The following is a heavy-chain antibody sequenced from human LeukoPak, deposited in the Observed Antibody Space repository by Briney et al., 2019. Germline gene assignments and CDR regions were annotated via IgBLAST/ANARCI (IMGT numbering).Heavy chain of an antibody. V-gene: IGHV4-4*07. Sequence: SETLSLTCTVSGGSISSYYWSWIRQPAGKGLEWIGRIYTSGSTNYNPSLKSRVTMSVDTSKNQFSLKLSSVTAADTAVYYCARDGYYYDSGGYRAMDYWGQGALVTVSS. J-gene: IGHJ4*02. CDR1: GGSISSYY. D-gene: IGHD3-22*01. CDR2: IYTSGST. CDR3: ARDGYYYDSGGYRAMDY.